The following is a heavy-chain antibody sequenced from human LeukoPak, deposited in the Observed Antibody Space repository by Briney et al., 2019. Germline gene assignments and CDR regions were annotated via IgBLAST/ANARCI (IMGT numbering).Heavy chain of an antibody. CDR2: ISYDGNNK. CDR3: ARGSSKQQLLRAGALDI. V-gene: IGHV3-30*04. CDR1: GFTFSNFA. Sequence: GRSLRLSCAASGFTFSNFAMHWVRQAPGKGLERMTVISYDGNNKYYADSVRGRFSISRDNSKNTLFLQMNSLRDEDTAVYYCARGSSKQQLLRAGALDIWGQGTMVTVSS. J-gene: IGHJ3*02. D-gene: IGHD6-13*01.